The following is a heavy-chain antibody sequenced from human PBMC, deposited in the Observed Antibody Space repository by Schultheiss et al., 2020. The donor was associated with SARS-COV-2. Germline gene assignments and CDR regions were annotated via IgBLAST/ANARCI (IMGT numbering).Heavy chain of an antibody. V-gene: IGHV3-64*01. J-gene: IGHJ4*02. CDR2: ISSNGGST. CDR1: GFTVSNNY. Sequence: GGSLRLSCAASGFTVSNNYMSWVRQAPGKGLEYVSAISSNGGSTYYANSVKGRFTISRDNSKNTLYLQMNSLRAEDTAVYYCAKQWDIVVVPAAITFDYWGQGTLVTVSS. D-gene: IGHD2-2*01. CDR3: AKQWDIVVVPAAITFDY.